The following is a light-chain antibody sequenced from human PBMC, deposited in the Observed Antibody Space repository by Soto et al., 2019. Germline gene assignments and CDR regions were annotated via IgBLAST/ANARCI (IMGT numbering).Light chain of an antibody. V-gene: IGKV1-39*01. J-gene: IGKJ2*01. CDR1: QSISRS. CDR3: QQSYNSPMYT. Sequence: DIQMTQSPSSLSASVGDRVTITCRASQSISRSLHWYQQKPGKAPRLLIYAASSLQNGVPSRFSGSGSGTDFTLTISSLQPEDAAIYSCQQSYNSPMYTFGQGTTLEIK. CDR2: AAS.